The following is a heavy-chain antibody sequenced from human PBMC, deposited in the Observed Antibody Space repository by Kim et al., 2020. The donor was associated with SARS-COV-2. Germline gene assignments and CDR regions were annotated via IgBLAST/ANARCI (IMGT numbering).Heavy chain of an antibody. J-gene: IGHJ4*02. Sequence: SETLSLTCTVSVGSISSTTYYWGWVRQPPGKGLEWIGSIFYSGSTYYNPSLKSRVTISVDTSKNQFSLKLSSVTAADTAVYYCARQWAFAYNFDYWGQGTLVTVSS. CDR3: ARQWAFAYNFDY. CDR2: IFYSGST. CDR1: VGSISSTTYY. D-gene: IGHD1-26*01. V-gene: IGHV4-39*01.